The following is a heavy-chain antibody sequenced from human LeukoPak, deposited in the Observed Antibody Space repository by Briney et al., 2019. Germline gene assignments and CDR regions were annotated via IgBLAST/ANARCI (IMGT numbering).Heavy chain of an antibody. CDR2: INHSGST. CDR1: GGSFSGYY. V-gene: IGHV4-34*01. J-gene: IGHJ4*02. D-gene: IGHD2-2*01. CDR3: ARGPVLVVPAALVPFDY. Sequence: PSETLSLTCAVYGGSFSGYYWSWIRQPPGKGLEWIGEINHSGSTNYNPSLKSRVTISVDTSKNQFSLKLSSVTAADTAVYYCARGPVLVVPAALVPFDYWGQGTLVTVSP.